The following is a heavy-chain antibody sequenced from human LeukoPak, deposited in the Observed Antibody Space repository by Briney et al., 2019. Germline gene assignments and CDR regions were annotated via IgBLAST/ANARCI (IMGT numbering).Heavy chain of an antibody. CDR1: GGSVSSADSH. J-gene: IGHJ4*02. V-gene: IGHV4-31*03. D-gene: IGHD1-7*01. CDR3: VRAVTGTSLYDY. CDR2: ISHTGDT. Sequence: SETLSLTCTVSGGSVSSADSHWGWIRQYPGKGLEWIGYISHTGDTSYSPSLKSRVMISRDSSTNQFSLTLTSVTAADTAIYYCVRAVTGTSLYDYWGQGTLVTVSS.